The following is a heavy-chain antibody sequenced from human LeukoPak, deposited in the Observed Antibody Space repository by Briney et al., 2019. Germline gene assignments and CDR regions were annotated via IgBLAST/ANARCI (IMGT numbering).Heavy chain of an antibody. CDR2: FDPEDGET. Sequence: ASVKVSCKVSGYTLTELSMHWVRQAPGKGLEWMGGFDPEDGETIYAQKFQGRVTMTEATSTDTAYMELSSLRSEDTAVYYCATDCIPSSDGFDIWGQGTMVIVSS. D-gene: IGHD2-21*01. J-gene: IGHJ3*02. CDR3: ATDCIPSSDGFDI. CDR1: GYTLTELS. V-gene: IGHV1-24*01.